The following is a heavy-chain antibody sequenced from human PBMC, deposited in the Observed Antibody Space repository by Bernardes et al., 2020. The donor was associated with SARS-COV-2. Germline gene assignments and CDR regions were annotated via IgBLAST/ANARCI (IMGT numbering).Heavy chain of an antibody. V-gene: IGHV3-23*01. CDR2: ISGRGGST. Sequence: RGSRRLSGAGSGFNFSSYAMSGVRQAPGKGLEWVAAISGRGGSTYYADAVKGRFTISRDKSKNTLYLQMHSLRAEDTAVYYCAKDQSMGYSYGDAFDILGQGTMVTVSS. CDR3: AKDQSMGYSYGDAFDI. J-gene: IGHJ3*02. D-gene: IGHD5-18*01. CDR1: GFNFSSYA.